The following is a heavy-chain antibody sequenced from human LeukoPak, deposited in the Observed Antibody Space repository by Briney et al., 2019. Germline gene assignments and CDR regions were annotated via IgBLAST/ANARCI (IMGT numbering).Heavy chain of an antibody. D-gene: IGHD3-16*01. CDR2: IYYSGSS. J-gene: IGHJ3*02. CDR1: GGSISSSSSY. V-gene: IGHV4-39*01. Sequence: SETLSLTCSVSGGSISSSSSYWGWIRQPPGKGLEWIGSIYYSGSSFDNPALKSRVTISVDTSKNQFSLRLSSVTAADTAVYYCARHRRRGGTFHAFDIWSQGTMVTVSS. CDR3: ARHRRRGGTFHAFDI.